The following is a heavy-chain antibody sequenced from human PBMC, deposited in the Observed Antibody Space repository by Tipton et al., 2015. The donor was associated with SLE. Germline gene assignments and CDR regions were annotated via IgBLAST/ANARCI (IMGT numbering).Heavy chain of an antibody. Sequence: SLRPSCAASGFTFSGSAMHWVRQASGKGLEWVGRIRSKANNYATAYAASVKGRFTISRDDSKNTAYLQMNSLKTEDTAVYYCTRPSNQGAYPFDIWGQGTMVTVSS. V-gene: IGHV3-73*01. CDR1: GFTFSGSA. CDR3: TRPSNQGAYPFDI. J-gene: IGHJ3*02. D-gene: IGHD1-14*01. CDR2: IRSKANNYAT.